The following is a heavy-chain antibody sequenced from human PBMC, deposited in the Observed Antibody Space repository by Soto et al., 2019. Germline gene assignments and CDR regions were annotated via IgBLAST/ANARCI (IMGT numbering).Heavy chain of an antibody. CDR3: AGGKCSSCLSAAKFDP. J-gene: IGHJ5*02. Sequence: SETLSLTCTVSGGSISSYYWSWIRQPPGKGLEWIGYIYYSGSTNYNPSLKSRVTISVDTSKNQFSLKLSSVTAADTAVYYCAGGKCSSCLSAAKFDPWGQGTLVTVSS. V-gene: IGHV4-59*01. CDR2: IYYSGST. D-gene: IGHD6-13*01. CDR1: GGSISSYY.